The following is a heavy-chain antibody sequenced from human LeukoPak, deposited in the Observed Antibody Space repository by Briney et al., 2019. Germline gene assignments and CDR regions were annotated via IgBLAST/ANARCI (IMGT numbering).Heavy chain of an antibody. J-gene: IGHJ3*02. CDR1: GDSISNYY. Sequence: SETLSLTCTVPGDSISNYYWSWIRQPAGKGLEWIGRLYTSGTTNYNPSLKSRVSVSGDKSKNQFSLKLSSVTAADTAIYYCARDGRDNSGYEIGAFDIWGQGTMVTVSS. D-gene: IGHD5-12*01. V-gene: IGHV4-4*07. CDR2: LYTSGTT. CDR3: ARDGRDNSGYEIGAFDI.